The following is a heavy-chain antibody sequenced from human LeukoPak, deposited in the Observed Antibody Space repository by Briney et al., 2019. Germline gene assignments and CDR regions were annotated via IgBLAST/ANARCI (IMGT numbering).Heavy chain of an antibody. J-gene: IGHJ4*02. V-gene: IGHV1-2*02. CDR2: INPNNGAT. CDR1: GGTFSSYA. D-gene: IGHD1-26*01. CDR3: AREGWEALGHYFDY. Sequence: GASVKVSCKATGGTFSSYAISWVRQAPGQGLEWMGWINPNNGATNYAQKFQGRVTMTRDTSINTAYMELSSLRSDDTAVYYCAREGWEALGHYFDYWGQGTLVTVSS.